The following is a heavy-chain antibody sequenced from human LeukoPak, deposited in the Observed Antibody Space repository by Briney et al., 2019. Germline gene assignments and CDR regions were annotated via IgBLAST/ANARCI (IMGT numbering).Heavy chain of an antibody. Sequence: GESLKISCKGSGYSFTSYWIGWVRQMSGKGLEWMGIVFPGDSDTRYSPSFQGQVTISADKSTKTAYLQWSSLKASDTATYYCARRDSGTNDHYFDYWGQGTQVTVSS. V-gene: IGHV5-51*01. CDR1: GYSFTSYW. CDR2: VFPGDSDT. CDR3: ARRDSGTNDHYFDY. D-gene: IGHD4/OR15-4a*01. J-gene: IGHJ4*02.